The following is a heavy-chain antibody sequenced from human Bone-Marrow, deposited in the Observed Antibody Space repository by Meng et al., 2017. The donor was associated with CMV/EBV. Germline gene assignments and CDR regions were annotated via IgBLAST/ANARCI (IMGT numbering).Heavy chain of an antibody. CDR1: GFTFSSYE. V-gene: IGHV3-48*03. CDR3: ARVREQLVRGVDYYGMDV. J-gene: IGHJ6*02. CDR2: ISSSGSTI. D-gene: IGHD6-6*01. Sequence: GESLKISCAASGFTFSSYEMNWVRQAPGKGLEWVSYISSSGSTIYYADSVKGRFTISRDNAKNSLYLQMNSLRAEDTAVYYCARVREQLVRGVDYYGMDVWGQGTTVTVSS.